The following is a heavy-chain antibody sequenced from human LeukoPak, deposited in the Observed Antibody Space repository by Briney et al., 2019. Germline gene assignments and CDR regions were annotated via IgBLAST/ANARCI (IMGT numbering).Heavy chain of an antibody. CDR3: ARESVSGTYYYFDY. Sequence: PSETLSLTCAVYGGSFSGYYWSWIRQPPGKGLKWIGYIYYSESTNYNPSLKSRVTLSVDTSKNQFSLKLSSVTAADTAVYYCARESVSGTYYYFDYWGQGTLVTVSS. CDR1: GGSFSGYY. V-gene: IGHV4-59*01. CDR2: IYYSEST. J-gene: IGHJ4*02. D-gene: IGHD1-26*01.